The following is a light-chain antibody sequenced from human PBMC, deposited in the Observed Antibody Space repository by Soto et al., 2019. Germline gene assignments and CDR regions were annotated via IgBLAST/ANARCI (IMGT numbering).Light chain of an antibody. Sequence: QSALTQPPSASGSPGQSVTISCTGTSSDVGGYNYVSWYQQHPGKAPKLMIYAVNKRPSGVPDRFSGSKSGNTASLTVSGLQAEDEADYYCSSYAGSNHFVFGTGTKLTVL. CDR3: SSYAGSNHFV. CDR2: AVN. J-gene: IGLJ1*01. V-gene: IGLV2-8*01. CDR1: SSDVGGYNY.